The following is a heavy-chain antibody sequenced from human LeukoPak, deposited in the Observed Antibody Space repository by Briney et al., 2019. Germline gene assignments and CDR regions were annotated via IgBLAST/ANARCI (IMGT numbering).Heavy chain of an antibody. CDR2: INAGNGNT. CDR1: VYTFTNYA. V-gene: IGHV1-3*01. J-gene: IGHJ4*02. D-gene: IGHD6-19*01. CDR3: ARVGYSSGWFDY. Sequence: ASVKDSFKASVYTFTNYAMHWVRQAPGKRLEWMGWINAGNGNTKYLQKFQGRATITRDTSASTAYMELSRLRPEDTAVYYCARVGYSSGWFDYWGQGTLVTVSS.